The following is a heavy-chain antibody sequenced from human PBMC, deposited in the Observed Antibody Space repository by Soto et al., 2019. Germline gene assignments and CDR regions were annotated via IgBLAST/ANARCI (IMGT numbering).Heavy chain of an antibody. CDR1: GFTVGSNY. D-gene: IGHD6-19*01. V-gene: IGHV3-66*01. CDR3: ARSWAVAGSYDY. Sequence: EVQLVESGGGLVQPGGSLRLSCAASGFTVGSNYMNWVGQAPGKGLEWVSVIYSGGSTYYADSVKGRFTISRDNSKNTLYLQMNSLRAEDTAVYYCARSWAVAGSYDYWGQGTLVTVSS. J-gene: IGHJ4*02. CDR2: IYSGGST.